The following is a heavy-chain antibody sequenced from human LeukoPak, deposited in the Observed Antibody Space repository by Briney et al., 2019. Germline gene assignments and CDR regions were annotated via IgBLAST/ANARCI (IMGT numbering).Heavy chain of an antibody. Sequence: GGSLRLSCAASGFTFSNYDMHWVRQAPGKGLEWVAVISYDGTNKYYADSVKGRFTISRDNSKNTLHLQMNSLRAEDTAVYYCAKDDRGNEARFDYWGQGTLVTVSS. CDR1: GFTFSNYD. CDR3: AKDDRGNEARFDY. CDR2: ISYDGTNK. D-gene: IGHD6-6*01. V-gene: IGHV3-30*18. J-gene: IGHJ4*02.